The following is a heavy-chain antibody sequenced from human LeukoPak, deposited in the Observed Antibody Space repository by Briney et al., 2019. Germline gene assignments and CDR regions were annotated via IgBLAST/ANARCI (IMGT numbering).Heavy chain of an antibody. CDR1: GGSISSYY. CDR2: IYYSGST. J-gene: IGHJ5*02. D-gene: IGHD1-26*01. CDR3: ARAPHSGSYRENWFDP. V-gene: IGHV4-59*08. Sequence: NASETLSLTCTVSGGSISSYYWSWIRQPPGKGLEWIGYIYYSGSTNYNPSLKSRVTISVDTSKNQFSLKLSSVTAADTAVYYCARAPHSGSYRENWFDPWGQGTLVTVSS.